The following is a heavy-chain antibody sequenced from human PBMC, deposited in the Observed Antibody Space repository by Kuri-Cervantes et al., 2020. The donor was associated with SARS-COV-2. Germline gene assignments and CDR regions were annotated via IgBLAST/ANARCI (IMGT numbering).Heavy chain of an antibody. Sequence: SVKVSCKASGGTFSSYAISWVRQAPGQGLEWMGRIIPILGTANYAQKFQGRVTITADESTSTAYMELSSLRSEDTAVYYCASDLTTVTRHHYYYGMDVWGQGTTVTVSS. J-gene: IGHJ6*02. CDR3: ASDLTTVTRHHYYYGMDV. V-gene: IGHV1-69*11. D-gene: IGHD4-11*01. CDR1: GGTFSSYA. CDR2: IIPILGTA.